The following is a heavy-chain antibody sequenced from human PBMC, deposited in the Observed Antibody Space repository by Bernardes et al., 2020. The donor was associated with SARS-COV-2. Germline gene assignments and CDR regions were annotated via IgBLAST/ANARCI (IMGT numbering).Heavy chain of an antibody. CDR2: IQERGGVT. D-gene: IGHD2-2*01. Sequence: GGSLRLSCAASGFTFGMHAMSWVRQAPGQGLEFVSGIQERGGVTYYGDSVKGRFTISRDNDKDTLYLQMNGLRAEDTAVYYCVRDYIYHGSENRPPPVDYGGQGTLVTLSS. J-gene: IGHJ4*02. CDR1: GFTFGMHA. V-gene: IGHV3-23*01. CDR3: VRDYIYHGSENRPPPVDY.